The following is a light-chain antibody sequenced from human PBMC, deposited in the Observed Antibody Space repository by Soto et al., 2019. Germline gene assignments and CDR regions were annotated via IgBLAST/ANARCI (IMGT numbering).Light chain of an antibody. V-gene: IGKV1-12*01. J-gene: IGKJ4*01. Sequence: DIQMTQSPSYVSASIGDRVTITCRASQGISNWLAWYQQKPGKSPNLLIYLGSTLQSGVPSRFSGSGSGTDFTLTISSLQPEDVATYYCQQANSFPLTFGSGTKVEIK. CDR3: QQANSFPLT. CDR1: QGISNW. CDR2: LGS.